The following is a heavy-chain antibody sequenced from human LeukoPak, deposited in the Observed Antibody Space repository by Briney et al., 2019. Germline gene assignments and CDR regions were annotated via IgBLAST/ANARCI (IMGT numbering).Heavy chain of an antibody. J-gene: IGHJ4*02. CDR2: IWYDGSNK. Sequence: GGSLRLSCATSGFTFSSYGMHWVRQAPGKGLEWVADIWYDGSNKYYADSVKGRFTISRDNSKNTVSLQMTSLRAEDTAVYYCARAYSGFSSRGFDYWGQGTPVSVSS. CDR1: GFTFSSYG. V-gene: IGHV3-33*01. CDR3: ARAYSGFSSRGFDY. D-gene: IGHD5-12*01.